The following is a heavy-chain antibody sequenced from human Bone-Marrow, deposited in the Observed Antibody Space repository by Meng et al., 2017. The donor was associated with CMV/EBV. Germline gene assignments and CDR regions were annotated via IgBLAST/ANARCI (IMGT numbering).Heavy chain of an antibody. CDR1: GFTFKSYS. D-gene: IGHD2/OR15-2a*01. J-gene: IGHJ6*02. CDR3: AKAGGRELLYYSYGMDL. CDR2: IWFDGSNK. V-gene: IGHV3-30*02. Sequence: GESLKISCAASGFTFKSYSMNWVRQGPGKGLEWVTFIWFDGSNKFYADSVKGRFTISRDNSKNTLYLQMNSLRAEDTAVYYCAKAGGRELLYYSYGMDLWGQGTTVTVSS.